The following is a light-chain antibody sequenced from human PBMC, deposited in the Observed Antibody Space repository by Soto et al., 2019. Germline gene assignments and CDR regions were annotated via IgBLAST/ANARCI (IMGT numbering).Light chain of an antibody. J-gene: IGKJ1*01. CDR3: QQYGSSRT. CDR1: QSVSSSY. Sequence: EIVLTQSPGTLSLSPGERATLSCRASQSVSSSYLAWYQQKPGQAPRLLIYGASSRATGIPDRFSGSGSGTDFTLTISRLEPEDGAVYYFQQYGSSRTFGQGTKVEIK. V-gene: IGKV3-20*01. CDR2: GAS.